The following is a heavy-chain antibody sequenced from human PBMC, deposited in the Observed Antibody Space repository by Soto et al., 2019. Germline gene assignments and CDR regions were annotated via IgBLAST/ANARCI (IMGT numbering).Heavy chain of an antibody. Sequence: SETLSLTCTVAGGYISSGGYYWSWIRQHPGKGLEWIGYIYYSGSTYYNPSLKSRVTIAVDTSKNQFSLKLSSVTAADTAVYYWARGLELLGPRFEYWGQGTLVTVSS. CDR2: IYYSGST. D-gene: IGHD1-7*01. V-gene: IGHV4-31*03. CDR1: GGYISSGGYY. CDR3: ARGLELLGPRFEY. J-gene: IGHJ4*02.